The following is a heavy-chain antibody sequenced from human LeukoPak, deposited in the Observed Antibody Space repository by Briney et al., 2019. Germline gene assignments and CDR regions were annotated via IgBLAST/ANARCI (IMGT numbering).Heavy chain of an antibody. CDR1: GYSISSGYY. D-gene: IGHD3-3*01. CDR3: ARDATRYYDFWSASPTHYFDY. J-gene: IGHJ4*02. CDR2: IYHSGST. V-gene: IGHV4-38-2*02. Sequence: PSETLSLTCTVSGYSISSGYYWGWIRQPPGKGLEWIGSIYHSGSTYYNPSLKSRITISVDTSKNQFSLKLSSVTAADTAVYYCARDATRYYDFWSASPTHYFDYWGQGTLVTVSS.